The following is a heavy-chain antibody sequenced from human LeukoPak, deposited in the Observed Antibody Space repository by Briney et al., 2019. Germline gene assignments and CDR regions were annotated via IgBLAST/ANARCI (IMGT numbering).Heavy chain of an antibody. D-gene: IGHD3-22*01. Sequence: NTSETLSLTCTVSGGSISGYYWNWIRQPAGKGLEWIGRIYTSGSTNYNPSLKSRVTMSVDTSKNQLSLKLSSVTAADTAVYYCARGDSYYYDTSGYHGYFQHWGQGTLVTVSS. V-gene: IGHV4-4*07. CDR3: ARGDSYYYDTSGYHGYFQH. J-gene: IGHJ1*01. CDR1: GGSISGYY. CDR2: IYTSGST.